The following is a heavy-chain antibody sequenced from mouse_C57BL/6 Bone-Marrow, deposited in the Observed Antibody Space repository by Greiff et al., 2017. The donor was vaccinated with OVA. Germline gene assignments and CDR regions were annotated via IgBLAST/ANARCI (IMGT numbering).Heavy chain of an antibody. V-gene: IGHV1-69*01. CDR2: IDPSDSYT. CDR3: ARRSYYGDAMDY. D-gene: IGHD1-1*01. CDR1: GYTFTSYW. Sequence: QVQLQQPGAELVMPGASVKLSCKASGYTFTSYWLHWVKQRPGQGLEWIGEIDPSDSYTNYNQKFKGKSTWTVDKSSSTAYMQLSSLTSEDAAVYYCARRSYYGDAMDYWGQGTSVTVSS. J-gene: IGHJ4*01.